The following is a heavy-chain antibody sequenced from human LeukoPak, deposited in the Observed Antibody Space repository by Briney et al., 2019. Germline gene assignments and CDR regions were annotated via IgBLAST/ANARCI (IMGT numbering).Heavy chain of an antibody. V-gene: IGHV1-69*04. CDR2: IIPILGIA. D-gene: IGHD5-24*01. J-gene: IGHJ4*02. CDR1: GGTFSSYA. CDR3: AGEVFRDSATFDY. Sequence: SVKVSCKASGGTFSSYAISWVRQAPGQGLEWMGRIIPILGIANYAQKFQGRVTITADKSTSTAYMELSSLRSEDTAVYYCAGEVFRDSATFDYWGQGTLVTVSS.